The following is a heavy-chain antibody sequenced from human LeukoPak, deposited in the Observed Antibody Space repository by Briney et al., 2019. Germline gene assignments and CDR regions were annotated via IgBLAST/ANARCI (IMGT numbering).Heavy chain of an antibody. CDR3: ARGSGSYVSEHDY. CDR1: GGTFSSYA. CDR2: INPNSGGT. Sequence: ASVKVSCKASGGTFSSYAISWVRQAPGQGLEWMGWINPNSGGTNYAQKFQGRVTMTRDTSISTAYMELSRLRSDDTAVYYCARGSGSYVSEHDYWGQGTLVTVSS. D-gene: IGHD1-26*01. V-gene: IGHV1-2*02. J-gene: IGHJ4*02.